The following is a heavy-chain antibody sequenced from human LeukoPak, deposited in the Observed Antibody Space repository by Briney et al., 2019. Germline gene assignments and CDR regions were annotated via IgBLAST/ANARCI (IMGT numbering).Heavy chain of an antibody. J-gene: IGHJ4*02. V-gene: IGHV1-18*01. CDR1: GYTFTSYV. CDR2: ISPYNGNT. Sequence: ASVKVSCKASGYTFTSYVIHWVRQAPGQGLEWMGWISPYNGNTNYAQKLQGTVTMTTDTSTTTAYMELRSLRSDDTAVYYCARDRASGIVDYWGQGTLVTVSS. CDR3: ARDRASGIVDY. D-gene: IGHD6-13*01.